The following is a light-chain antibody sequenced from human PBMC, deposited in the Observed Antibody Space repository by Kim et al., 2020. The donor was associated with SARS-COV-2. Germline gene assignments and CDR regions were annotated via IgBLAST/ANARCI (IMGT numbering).Light chain of an antibody. Sequence: DIQMTQSPSTLSASVGDRVTITCRASQSVSSWLAWYQQKPGKAPKLLIYKASTLEGGVPSRFSGRGSGTEFTLTINSLQPDDFATYSCQQYGSHPYTFGQGTKLAI. CDR2: KAS. CDR3: QQYGSHPYT. V-gene: IGKV1-5*03. CDR1: QSVSSW. J-gene: IGKJ2*01.